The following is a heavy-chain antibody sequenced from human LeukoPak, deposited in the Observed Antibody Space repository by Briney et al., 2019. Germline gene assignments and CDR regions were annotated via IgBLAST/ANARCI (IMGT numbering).Heavy chain of an antibody. V-gene: IGHV4-34*01. Sequence: SETLSLTCTVYGGSFSGYYWSWIRQPPGKGLEWIGEINHSGSTNYNPSLKSRVTISVDTSKNQFSLKLSSVTAADTAVYYCARGFGSGSYYNYWGQRTLVTVSS. CDR3: ARGFGSGSYYNY. CDR2: INHSGST. D-gene: IGHD3-10*01. J-gene: IGHJ4*02. CDR1: GGSFSGYY.